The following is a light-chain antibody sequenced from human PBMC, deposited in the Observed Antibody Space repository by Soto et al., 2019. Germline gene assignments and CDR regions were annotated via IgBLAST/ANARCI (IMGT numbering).Light chain of an antibody. CDR1: QGISSY. CDR3: QQLNSYPFLT. Sequence: DIQLTQSPSFLSASVGDRVTITCRASQGISSYLAWYQQKPVKAPKLLIYAASTLQSGVPSRFSGSGSGTEFTLTISSLQPEDFATYYCQQLNSYPFLTFGRGTKVEIK. CDR2: AAS. V-gene: IGKV1-9*01. J-gene: IGKJ4*01.